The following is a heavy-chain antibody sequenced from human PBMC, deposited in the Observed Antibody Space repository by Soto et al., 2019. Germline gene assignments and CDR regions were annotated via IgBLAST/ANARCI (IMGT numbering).Heavy chain of an antibody. Sequence: EVQLLESGGGLAQPGGSLRLSCAASGFTFSSYAMNWVRQAPGKGLEWVSSISGSSEFIYYADSVKGRFTISRDNSKKTLYLQRKSLRAEDTAVYYLANTCWLLPHYAFAIWGQGTRVTVSS. CDR2: ISGSSEFI. J-gene: IGHJ3*02. CDR3: ANTCWLLPHYAFAI. D-gene: IGHD3-22*01. V-gene: IGHV3-23*01. CDR1: GFTFSSYA.